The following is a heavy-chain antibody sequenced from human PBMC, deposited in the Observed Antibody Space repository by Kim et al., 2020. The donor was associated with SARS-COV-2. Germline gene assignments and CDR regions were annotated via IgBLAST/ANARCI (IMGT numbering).Heavy chain of an antibody. J-gene: IGHJ3*02. CDR1: GFTFDDYA. CDR2: ISWNSGSI. CDR3: AKVRSGGSRMSAFDI. V-gene: IGHV3-9*01. D-gene: IGHD2-15*01. Sequence: GGSLRLSCAASGFTFDDYAMHWVRQAPGKGLEGVSGISWNSGSIGYADSVKGRFTISRDNAKNSLHLQMNSLRAEDTALYYCAKVRSGGSRMSAFDIWGQGTMVTVSS.